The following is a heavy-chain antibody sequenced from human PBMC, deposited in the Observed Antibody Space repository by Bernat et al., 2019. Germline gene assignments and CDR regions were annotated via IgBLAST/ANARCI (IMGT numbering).Heavy chain of an antibody. D-gene: IGHD5-24*01. CDR2: ISNDGNNQ. CDR1: GFTFSSYG. J-gene: IGHJ3*02. Sequence: QVQLVESGGGVVQPGRSLRLSCAASGFTFSSYGMHWVRQAPGKGLEWVTVISNDGNNQYYADSVKGRFTISRDNFKNTLYLQMNSLRAEDTAEYFCAKILERSTIWNAFDIWGQGTTVTVSS. CDR3: AKILERSTIWNAFDI. V-gene: IGHV3-30*18.